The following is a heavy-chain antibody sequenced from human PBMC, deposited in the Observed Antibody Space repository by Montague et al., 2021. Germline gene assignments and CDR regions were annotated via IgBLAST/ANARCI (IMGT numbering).Heavy chain of an antibody. Sequence: SLRLSCAASGFTFDDFAMHWVRQVPGKGLEWVSLIFGEGYDTIYADSVKGRFTISRDNSRNSLYLQMDSLKPEDSALYFCSKGRDAPDYYAMDVWGQGTTVTVS. V-gene: IGHV3-43*02. CDR3: SKGRDAPDYYAMDV. CDR2: IFGEGYDT. D-gene: IGHD3-10*01. CDR1: GFTFDDFA. J-gene: IGHJ6*02.